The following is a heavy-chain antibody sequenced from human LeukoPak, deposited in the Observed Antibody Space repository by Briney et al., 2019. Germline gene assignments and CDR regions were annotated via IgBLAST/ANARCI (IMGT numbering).Heavy chain of an antibody. V-gene: IGHV3-9*01. Sequence: GGSLRLSCAASGFTFDDYAMHWVRQAPGKGLEWVSGLSWNSGVIGYADSVKGRFTISRDNAKNSLYLQVNSLRAEDTAVYYCARDFLEWFYGGDVFDFGAKGTMATVSS. CDR1: GFTFDDYA. CDR2: LSWNSGVI. CDR3: ARDFLEWFYGGDVFDF. D-gene: IGHD3-3*01. J-gene: IGHJ3*01.